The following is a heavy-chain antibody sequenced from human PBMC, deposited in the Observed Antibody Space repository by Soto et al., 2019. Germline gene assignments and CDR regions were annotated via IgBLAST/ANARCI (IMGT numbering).Heavy chain of an antibody. D-gene: IGHD4-17*01. CDR1: GYTFTSYD. V-gene: IGHV1-8*01. J-gene: IGHJ5*02. CDR2: MNPNSGNT. Sequence: ASVKVSGKASGYTFTSYDINWVRQATGQGLEWMGWMNPNSGNTGYAQKFQGRVTMTRNTSISTAYMELSSLRSEDTAVYYCARFYGDYVGWFDPWGQGTLVTVSS. CDR3: ARFYGDYVGWFDP.